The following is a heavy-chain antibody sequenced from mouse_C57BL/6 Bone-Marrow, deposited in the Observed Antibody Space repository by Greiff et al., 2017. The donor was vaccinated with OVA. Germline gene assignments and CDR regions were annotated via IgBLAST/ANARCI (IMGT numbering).Heavy chain of an antibody. D-gene: IGHD1-1*01. CDR1: GFTFSNYW. V-gene: IGHV6-3*01. Sequence: EVQVVESGGGLVQPGGSMKLSCVASGFTFSNYWMNWVRQSPEKGLEWVAQIRLKSDNYATHYEEAVKGRFTISRDDSKNSVNLQKKNLRAEDSGIYYCTASSTVVYFDYWGQGTTLTVSS. CDR3: TASSTVVYFDY. CDR2: IRLKSDNYAT. J-gene: IGHJ2*01.